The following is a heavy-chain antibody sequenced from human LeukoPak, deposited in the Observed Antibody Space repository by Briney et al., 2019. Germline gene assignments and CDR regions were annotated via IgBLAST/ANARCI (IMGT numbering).Heavy chain of an antibody. CDR2: IIPIFGTA. V-gene: IGHV1-69*06. D-gene: IGHD3-22*01. CDR1: GGTFSSYA. Sequence: GASVKVSCKASGGTFSSYAISWVRQAPGQGLEWMGGIIPIFGTANYAQKFQGRVTITADKSTSTAYMELSSLRSEDTAVYYCAKGSSNYYDSSGYPYYYYYYYMDVWGKGTTVTVSS. CDR3: AKGSSNYYDSSGYPYYYYYYYMDV. J-gene: IGHJ6*03.